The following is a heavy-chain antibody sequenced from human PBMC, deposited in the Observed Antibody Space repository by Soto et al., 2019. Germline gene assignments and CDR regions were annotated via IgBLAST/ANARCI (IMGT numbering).Heavy chain of an antibody. J-gene: IGHJ4*02. CDR2: INPSGGST. CDR3: ARDNIVVVPAAMVY. D-gene: IGHD2-2*01. CDR1: GYTFISYY. V-gene: IGHV1-46*01. Sequence: ASVKVAWKASGYTFISYYMHWVRQAPGQGLEWMGIINPSGGSTSYAQKFQGRVTMTRGTSTSTVYMELSSLRSEDTAVYYCARDNIVVVPAAMVYWGQGTLVTVSS.